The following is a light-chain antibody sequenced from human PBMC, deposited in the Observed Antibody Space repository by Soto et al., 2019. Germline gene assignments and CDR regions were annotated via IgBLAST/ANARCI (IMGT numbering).Light chain of an antibody. V-gene: IGLV2-14*01. J-gene: IGLJ1*01. Sequence: QSVLTQPASVSGSPGQSITISCTGTSSDVGGYNYVSWYQQHPGKAPKLMIYDASNRPSGVSNRFSGPKSGNTASLTISGLQAEDEADYYCSSYTSSSPYVFGTGTKVT. CDR1: SSDVGGYNY. CDR2: DAS. CDR3: SSYTSSSPYV.